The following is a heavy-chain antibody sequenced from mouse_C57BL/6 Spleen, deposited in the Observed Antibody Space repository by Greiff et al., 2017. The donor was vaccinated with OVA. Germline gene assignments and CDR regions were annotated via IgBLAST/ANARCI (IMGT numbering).Heavy chain of an antibody. CDR1: GYSITSGYY. J-gene: IGHJ1*03. V-gene: IGHV3-6*01. CDR3: ARDRGGYEGYFDV. Sequence: EVQLQQSGPGLVKPSQSLSLTCSVTGYSITSGYYWNWLRQFPGNKLEWMGYISYDGSNNYNPSLKNRISITRDTSKNQFFLKLNSVTTEDTATYYCARDRGGYEGYFDVWGTGTTVTVSS. D-gene: IGHD2-2*01. CDR2: ISYDGSN.